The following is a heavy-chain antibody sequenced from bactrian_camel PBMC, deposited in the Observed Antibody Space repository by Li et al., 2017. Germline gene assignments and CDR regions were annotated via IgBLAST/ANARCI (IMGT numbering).Heavy chain of an antibody. CDR3: AAGLDPNY. D-gene: IGHD1*01. Sequence: HVQLVESGGGSVQAGGTLRLSCAASGYNFNRICLEWFRQAPGKERGGVAAISSDYRSTYADSVKGRFTISRDNAKRTLYLQMNSLKPEDTAMYHCAAGLDPNYWGQGTQVTVS. J-gene: IGHJ4*01. V-gene: IGHV3S53*01. CDR2: ISSDYRS. CDR1: GYNFNRIC.